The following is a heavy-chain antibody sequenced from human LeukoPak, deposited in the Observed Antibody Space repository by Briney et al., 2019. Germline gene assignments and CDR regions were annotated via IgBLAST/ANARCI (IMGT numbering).Heavy chain of an antibody. CDR2: IYHSGST. J-gene: IGHJ3*02. CDR3: ARAAGAFDI. Sequence: PSETLSLTCAVSGGSISSGGYSWSWIRQPPGKGLEWIGYIYHSGSTYYNPSLKSQVTISVDRSKNQFSLKLSSVTAADTAVYYCARAAGAFDIWGQGTMVTVSS. CDR1: GGSISSGGYS. V-gene: IGHV4-30-2*01.